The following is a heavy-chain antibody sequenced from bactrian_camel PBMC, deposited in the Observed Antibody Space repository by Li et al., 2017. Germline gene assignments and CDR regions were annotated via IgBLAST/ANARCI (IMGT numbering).Heavy chain of an antibody. CDR1: GFRLTDYD. V-gene: IGHV3S53*01. D-gene: IGHD4*01. CDR3: AARPVEHVWATARCFPGSRSRASGY. CDR2: IDLDSYT. Sequence: HVQLVESGGGSAETGGSLRVSCRASGFRLTDYDLGWYRQAPGNECELLSTIDLDSYTYVADSVKGRFTASRDNARNTFYLQMNNLKREDTAVYYCAARPVEHVWATARCFPGSRSRASGYWAQGTQVTVS. J-gene: IGHJ6*01.